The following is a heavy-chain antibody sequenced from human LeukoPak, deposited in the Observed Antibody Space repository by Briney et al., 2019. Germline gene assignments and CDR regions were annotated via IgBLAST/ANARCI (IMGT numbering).Heavy chain of an antibody. CDR3: ARDEEYSSGRYTDY. V-gene: IGHV4-34*01. CDR2: INHSGST. CDR1: GGSFSGYY. Sequence: PSETLSLTCAVYGGSFSGYYWSWIRQPPGKGLEWVGEINHSGSTNYNPSLKSRVTISVDTSKNQFSLKRSSVTAADTAVYYCARDEEYSSGRYTDYWGQGTLVPVSS. D-gene: IGHD6-19*01. J-gene: IGHJ4*02.